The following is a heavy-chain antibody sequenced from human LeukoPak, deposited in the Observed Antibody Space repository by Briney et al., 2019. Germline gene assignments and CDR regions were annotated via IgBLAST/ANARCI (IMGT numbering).Heavy chain of an antibody. CDR2: ISGSGGST. CDR3: ARDRPSSRDAFDI. Sequence: GASLRLSCAASGFTFSSYAMSWVRQAPGKGLEWVSAISGSGGSTYYADSVKGRFTISRDNSKNTLYLQMNSLRAEDTAVYYCARDRPSSRDAFDIWGQGTMVTVSS. D-gene: IGHD6-13*01. CDR1: GFTFSSYA. J-gene: IGHJ3*02. V-gene: IGHV3-23*01.